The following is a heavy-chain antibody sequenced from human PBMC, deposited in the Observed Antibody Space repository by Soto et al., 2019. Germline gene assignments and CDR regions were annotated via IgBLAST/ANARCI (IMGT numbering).Heavy chain of an antibody. Sequence: GGSLRLSCAASGFTFSNAWMSWVRQAPGKGLEWVGRIKIKTDGGTTDYAAPVKGRFTIPRDDSKNTLYLQMNSLKTEDTAVYYCTTPNMTQANWGQGTLVTVSS. CDR1: GFTFSNAW. V-gene: IGHV3-15*01. CDR2: IKIKTDGGTT. J-gene: IGHJ4*02. CDR3: TTPNMTQAN.